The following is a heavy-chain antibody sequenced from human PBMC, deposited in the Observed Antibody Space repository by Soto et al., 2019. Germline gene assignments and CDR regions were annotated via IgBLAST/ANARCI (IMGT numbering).Heavy chain of an antibody. CDR1: GGTFSSYA. D-gene: IGHD3-3*01. J-gene: IGHJ6*02. CDR2: IIPIFGTA. Sequence: GASVKVSCKASGGTFSSYAISWVRQAPGQGLEWMGGIIPIFGTANYAQKFQGRVTITADESTSTAYMELSSLRSEDTAVYYCARDQYEILASFWSGYWFRKGYYYYYGMDVWGQGTTVTVSS. V-gene: IGHV1-69*13. CDR3: ARDQYEILASFWSGYWFRKGYYYYYGMDV.